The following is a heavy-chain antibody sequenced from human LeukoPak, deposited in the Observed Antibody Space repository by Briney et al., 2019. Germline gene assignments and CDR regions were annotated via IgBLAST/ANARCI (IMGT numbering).Heavy chain of an antibody. Sequence: PSGTLSLTCAVSGGSISSSNWWSWVRQPPGKGLEWIGEIYHSGSTNYNPSLKSRVTISVDKSKNQFSLKLSSVTAADTAVYYCARRGSGASLEYYFDLWGRGTLVTVSS. V-gene: IGHV4-4*02. J-gene: IGHJ2*01. D-gene: IGHD1-14*01. CDR3: ARRGSGASLEYYFDL. CDR1: GGSISSSNW. CDR2: IYHSGST.